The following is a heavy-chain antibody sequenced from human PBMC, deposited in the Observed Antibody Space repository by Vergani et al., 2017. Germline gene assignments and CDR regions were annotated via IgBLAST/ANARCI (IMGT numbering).Heavy chain of an antibody. V-gene: IGHV3-13*01. J-gene: IGHJ6*02. CDR2: IGTAGDT. D-gene: IGHD4-17*01. CDR3: ARAPLATAYYYYGMDV. Sequence: EVQLVESGGGLVQPGGSLRLSCAASGFTFSSYDMHWVRHATGKGLEWVSAIGTAGDTYYPGSVKGRFTISRENDKNSVYLQMNSLRAGDTAVYYWARAPLATAYYYYGMDVWGQGTTVTVSS. CDR1: GFTFSSYD.